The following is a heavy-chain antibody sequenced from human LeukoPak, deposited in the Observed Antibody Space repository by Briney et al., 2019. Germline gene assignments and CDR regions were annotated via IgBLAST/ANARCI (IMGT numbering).Heavy chain of an antibody. CDR2: INPNSGDT. Sequence: ASVKVSCTSSGYTFTNHPMHRVRQAPGQGLEWMGWINPNSGDTNYVQKFQGRVTMTRDPSISTAYMELSGLRADDTAVYYCARERNTAYGNFDYWGQGTQVTVSS. J-gene: IGHJ4*02. D-gene: IGHD5-12*01. CDR3: ARERNTAYGNFDY. V-gene: IGHV1-2*02. CDR1: GYTFTNHP.